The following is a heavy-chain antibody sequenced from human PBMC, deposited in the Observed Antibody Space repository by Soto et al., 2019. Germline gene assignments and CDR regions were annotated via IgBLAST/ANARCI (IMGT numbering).Heavy chain of an antibody. CDR2: MNPNSGNT. CDR1: GYTFTSYD. V-gene: IGHV1-8*01. J-gene: IGHJ6*02. CDR3: ARGGFNYDFWRGYEPKQYYGMDV. Sequence: ASVKVSCTASGYTFTSYDINWVRQATGQGLEWMGWMNPNSGNTGYAQKFQGRVTMTRNTSISTAYMELSSLRSEDTAVYYCARGGFNYDFWRGYEPKQYYGMDVWGQGSTVTVSS. D-gene: IGHD3-3*01.